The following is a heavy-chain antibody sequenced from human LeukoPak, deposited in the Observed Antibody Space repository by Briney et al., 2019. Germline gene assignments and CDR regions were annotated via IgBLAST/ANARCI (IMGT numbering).Heavy chain of an antibody. CDR2: INPNSGGT. V-gene: IGHV1-2*02. J-gene: IGHJ6*02. CDR1: GYTFTGYY. Sequence: APVKVFCKASGYTFTGYYMHWVRQAPGQGLEWMGWINPNSGGTNYAQKFQGRVTMTRDTSISTAYMELSRLRSDDTAVYYCARRYDFWSGYSTSYGMDVWGQGTTVTVSS. CDR3: ARRYDFWSGYSTSYGMDV. D-gene: IGHD3-3*01.